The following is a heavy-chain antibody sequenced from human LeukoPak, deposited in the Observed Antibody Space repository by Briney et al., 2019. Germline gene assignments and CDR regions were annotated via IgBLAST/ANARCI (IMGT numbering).Heavy chain of an antibody. Sequence: GASMKVSCKASGYTFTGYYMHWVRQAPGQGLEWMGWINPNSGGTNYAQKFQGRVTMTRDTSISTAYMELSRLRSDDTAVYYCATLYGDYEVLYYWGQGTLVTVSS. J-gene: IGHJ4*02. D-gene: IGHD4-17*01. CDR3: ATLYGDYEVLYY. V-gene: IGHV1-2*02. CDR1: GYTFTGYY. CDR2: INPNSGGT.